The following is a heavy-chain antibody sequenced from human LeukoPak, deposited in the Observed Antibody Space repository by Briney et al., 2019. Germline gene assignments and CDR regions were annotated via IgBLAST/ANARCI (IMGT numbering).Heavy chain of an antibody. CDR2: IYSGGIT. D-gene: IGHD4-17*01. CDR3: ARQDYGDYYFDY. J-gene: IGHJ4*02. Sequence: GGSLRLSCAASGFTISDSYMSWVRQAPGKGLEWVSVIYSGGITYYADSVKGRFTVSRDDSKSTLSLQMNSLRAEDTSIYYCARQDYGDYYFDYWGQGTLVTVSS. CDR1: GFTISDSY. V-gene: IGHV3-66*04.